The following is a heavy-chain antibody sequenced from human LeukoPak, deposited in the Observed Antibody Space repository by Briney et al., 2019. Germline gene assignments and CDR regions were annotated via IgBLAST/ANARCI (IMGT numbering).Heavy chain of an antibody. D-gene: IGHD5-24*01. CDR2: IYYSGST. V-gene: IGHV4-59*08. J-gene: IGHJ4*02. Sequence: PSETLSLTCTVSGGFISSYYWSWIRQPPGKGLKWIGYIYYSGSTNYNPSLKSRVTISVDTSKNQFSVKLSSVTAADTAVYYCARRGDGYNPFDYWGQGTLVTVSS. CDR3: ARRGDGYNPFDY. CDR1: GGFISSYY.